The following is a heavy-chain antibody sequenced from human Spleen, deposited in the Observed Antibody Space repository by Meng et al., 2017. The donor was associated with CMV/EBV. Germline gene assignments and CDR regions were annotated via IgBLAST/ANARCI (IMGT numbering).Heavy chain of an antibody. CDR2: IKSKTDGGTT. Sequence: NAWMSWVRQAQGKGLEWVGRIKSKTDGGTTDYAAPVKGRFTISRDDSKNTLYLQMNSLKTEDTAVYYCTTDPNSGYDYGDGNWFDPWGQGTLVTVSS. D-gene: IGHD5-12*01. CDR3: TTDPNSGYDYGDGNWFDP. J-gene: IGHJ5*02. V-gene: IGHV3-15*01. CDR1: NAW.